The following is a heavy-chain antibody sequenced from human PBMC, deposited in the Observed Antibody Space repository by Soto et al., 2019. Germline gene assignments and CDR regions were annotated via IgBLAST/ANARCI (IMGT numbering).Heavy chain of an antibody. V-gene: IGHV4-59*01. J-gene: IGHJ3*02. CDR1: GGSISSYY. Sequence: PPDTATLTCTFSGGSISSYYWSWIRQPPGKGLEWIGYIYYSGSTNYNPSLKSRVTISVDTSKNQFSLKLSSVTAADTAVYYCASDKDGYSAFDIWGQGTMVTVSS. D-gene: IGHD5-18*01. CDR2: IYYSGST. CDR3: ASDKDGYSAFDI.